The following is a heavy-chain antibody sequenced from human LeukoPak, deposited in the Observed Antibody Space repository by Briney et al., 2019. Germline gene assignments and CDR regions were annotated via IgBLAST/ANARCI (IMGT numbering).Heavy chain of an antibody. V-gene: IGHV3-30*01. J-gene: IGHJ4*02. Sequence: GGSLRLSCAASEFTFSTYPMHWVRQAPGKGLEWVAVISYDGSNKNYADSVKGRFAISRDNAENTLYLQMNSLREEDTAVYYCARGSSYNEGGGYYYAFDYWGQGTLVTVSS. CDR1: EFTFSTYP. CDR3: ARGSSYNEGGGYYYAFDY. D-gene: IGHD3-22*01. CDR2: ISYDGSNK.